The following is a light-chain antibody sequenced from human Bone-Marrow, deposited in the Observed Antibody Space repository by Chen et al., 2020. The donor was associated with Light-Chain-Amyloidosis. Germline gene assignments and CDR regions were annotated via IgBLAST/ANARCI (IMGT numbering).Light chain of an antibody. J-gene: IGLJ3*02. Sequence: SYELTQPPSVSVSPGQTARITCSGDDLPTKYAYWYEQKPGQAPGLVIHRDTERPSGISERFSSSSSVTTATLTTSVVQAEDEADYLGPSADSSVTDEAMFGVWTKLTFL. CDR3: PSADSSVTDEAM. CDR2: RDT. CDR1: DLPTKY. V-gene: IGLV3-25*03.